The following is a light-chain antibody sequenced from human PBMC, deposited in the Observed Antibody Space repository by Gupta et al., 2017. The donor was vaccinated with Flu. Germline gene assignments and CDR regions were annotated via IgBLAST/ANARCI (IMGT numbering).Light chain of an antibody. J-gene: IGKJ3*01. CDR2: GAS. Sequence: EIVLTQSPGTLSLSPGETATLSCRASQSVRSNSLAWYQQKPGQAPRLLIFGASSRATGIPDRFSGSGYGTEFTLTISRREPEEFAVYCCQQEGSSPFTFGHGTXVEIK. V-gene: IGKV3-20*01. CDR1: QSVRSNS. CDR3: QQEGSSPFT.